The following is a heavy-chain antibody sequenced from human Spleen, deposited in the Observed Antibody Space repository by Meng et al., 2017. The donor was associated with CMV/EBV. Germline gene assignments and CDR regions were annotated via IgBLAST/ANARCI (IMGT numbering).Heavy chain of an antibody. J-gene: IGHJ3*02. CDR2: IYPGDSDI. V-gene: IGHV5-51*01. CDR1: GYRFTTYW. CDR3: ARHLTPGITIFGVAPWAFDI. D-gene: IGHD3-3*01. Sequence: GGSLRLSCQGSGYRFTTYWIGWVRQMPGKGLEWMGIIYPGDSDIRYSPSFQGQVTISADESINTAYLQWSSLKASDTAMYYCARHLTPGITIFGVAPWAFDIWGQGTTVTVSS.